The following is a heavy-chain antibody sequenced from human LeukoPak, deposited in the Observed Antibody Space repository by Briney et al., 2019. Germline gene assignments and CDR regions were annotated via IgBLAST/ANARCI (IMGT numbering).Heavy chain of an antibody. CDR2: ITWNRDNI. Sequence: PGRSLRLSCAASGFTFDDYAMHWVRQAPGKGLEWVSGITWNRDNIGYGDSVKGRFTISRDNVKNVLYLQMNSLRPEDTALYYCAKDLGSAITSALVLDVWGQGTTVIVSS. CDR1: GFTFDDYA. D-gene: IGHD2-15*01. V-gene: IGHV3-9*01. J-gene: IGHJ6*02. CDR3: AKDLGSAITSALVLDV.